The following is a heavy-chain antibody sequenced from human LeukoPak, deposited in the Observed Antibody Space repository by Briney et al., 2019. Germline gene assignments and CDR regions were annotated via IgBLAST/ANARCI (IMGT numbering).Heavy chain of an antibody. Sequence: SVRVSCKASGDAFINYAISWVRQAPGQGLEWMGGIIPIFGSANYAQKFQGRVTITTDESTSTAYMELSSLRSEDTAVYYCARGPRAYYYYYMDVWGKGTTVTVSS. CDR2: IIPIFGSA. J-gene: IGHJ6*03. V-gene: IGHV1-69*05. CDR1: GDAFINYA. CDR3: ARGPRAYYYYYMDV.